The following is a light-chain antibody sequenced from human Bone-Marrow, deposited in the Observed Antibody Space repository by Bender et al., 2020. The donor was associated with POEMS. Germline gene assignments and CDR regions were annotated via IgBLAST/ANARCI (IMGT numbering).Light chain of an antibody. Sequence: QSVLTQPPSASGTPGQRVTISCSGSSSNIGSHYVYWYQQLPGAAPTLLIYRNNLRPSGVPDRFSGSRSGNTASLTISGLQAEDEADYYCCSYTGSYSLELLFGGGTKLTVL. CDR3: CSYTGSYSLELL. CDR2: RNN. CDR1: SSNIGSHY. V-gene: IGLV1-47*01. J-gene: IGLJ2*01.